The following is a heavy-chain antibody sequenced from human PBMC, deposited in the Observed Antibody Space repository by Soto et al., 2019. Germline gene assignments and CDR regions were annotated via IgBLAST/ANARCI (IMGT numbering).Heavy chain of an antibody. CDR3: ERGKHSSPRGGWDV. V-gene: IGHV5-51*01. J-gene: IGHJ6*02. D-gene: IGHD4-4*01. CDR1: GFNFPTFW. CDR2: IYPDDSDT. Sequence: GESLKISCKHSGFNFPTFWIAWVRQMPGKGLEWMGTIYPDDSDTRYSPSFQGQVTISADKSIQTAHLQWGSLKASDSALYYCERGKHSSPRGGWDVWGQGTPVTVSS.